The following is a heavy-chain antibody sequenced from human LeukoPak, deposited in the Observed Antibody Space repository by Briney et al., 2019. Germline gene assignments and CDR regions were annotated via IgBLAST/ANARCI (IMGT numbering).Heavy chain of an antibody. Sequence: SETLSLTCTVSGGSISSSSYYWGWIRQPPGRGLEWIGSIYYSGSTYYNPSLKSRVTISVDTSKSQFSLKLSSVTAADTAVYYCASGGDRPITIFGVAEETNWFDPWGQGTLVTVSS. D-gene: IGHD3-3*01. CDR3: ASGGDRPITIFGVAEETNWFDP. CDR1: GGSISSSSYY. J-gene: IGHJ5*02. CDR2: IYYSGST. V-gene: IGHV4-39*01.